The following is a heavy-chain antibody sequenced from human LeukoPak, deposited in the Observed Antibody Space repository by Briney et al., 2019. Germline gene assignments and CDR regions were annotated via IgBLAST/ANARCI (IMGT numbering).Heavy chain of an antibody. J-gene: IGHJ4*02. CDR2: ISGSGYST. CDR3: AQWSRYFDY. CDR1: GLTFSNYG. D-gene: IGHD1-26*01. V-gene: IGHV3-23*01. Sequence: PGGSLRLSCAASGLTFSNYGMAWVRQAPGKGLEWVSAISGSGYSTYYADSVKGRLTISRDNSKNTLYLQMNSLRAEDTALYFCAQWSRYFDYWGQGTLVTVSS.